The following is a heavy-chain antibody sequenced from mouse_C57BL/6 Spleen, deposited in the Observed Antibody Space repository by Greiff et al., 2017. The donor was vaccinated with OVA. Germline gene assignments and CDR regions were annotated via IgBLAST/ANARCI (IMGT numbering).Heavy chain of an antibody. CDR1: GYTFTSYW. Sequence: QVQLQQPGAELVRPGSSVKLSCKASGYTFTSYWMHWVKQRPIQGLEWIGNIDPSDSETHYNQKFKDKATLTVDKSSSTAYMQLSGLTSEDAVVYYGARGENSSCFDYWGQGTTLTVSA. V-gene: IGHV1-52*01. J-gene: IGHJ2*01. CDR2: IDPSDSET. D-gene: IGHD3-1*01. CDR3: ARGENSSCFDY.